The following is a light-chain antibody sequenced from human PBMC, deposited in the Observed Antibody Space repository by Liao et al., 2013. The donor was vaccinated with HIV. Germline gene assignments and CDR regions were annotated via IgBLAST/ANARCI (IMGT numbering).Light chain of an antibody. CDR3: QAWDSSTDV. CDR2: QDS. J-gene: IGLJ3*02. CDR1: KLGDKY. Sequence: SYELTQPPSVSVSPGQTASITCSGDKLGDKYACWYQQKPGQSPVLVIYQDSKRPSGIPERFSGSNSGNTATLTISGTQAMDEADYYCQAWDSSTDVFGG. V-gene: IGLV3-1*01.